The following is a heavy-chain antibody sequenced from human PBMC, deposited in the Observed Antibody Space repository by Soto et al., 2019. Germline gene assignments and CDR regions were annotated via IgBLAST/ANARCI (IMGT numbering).Heavy chain of an antibody. CDR1: GYTFTSYY. CDR3: WGGRHFGPIGFDPGWFGP. J-gene: IGHJ5*02. Sequence: QVQLVQSGAEVKKPGASVKVSCKASGYTFTSYYMHWVRQAPGQGLEWMGIINPSGGSTSYAQKFPGRVTMTRETATGKVYMGVGRLEFEDQGVVYCWGGRHFGPIGFDPGWFGPWGQGTLVTVSS. V-gene: IGHV1-46*01. CDR2: INPSGGST. D-gene: IGHD3-16*01.